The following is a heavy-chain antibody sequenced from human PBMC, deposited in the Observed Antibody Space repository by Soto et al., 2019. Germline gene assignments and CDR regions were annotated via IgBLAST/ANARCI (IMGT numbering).Heavy chain of an antibody. CDR2: IDWDDDK. J-gene: IGHJ4*02. Sequence: SGPTLVNPTQTLTLTCTFSGFSLSTSGMCVSWIRQPPGKALEWLALIDWDDDKYYSASLKTRLTISKDTSKNQVVLTMTNMDPVDTATYYCARSSGGSCYSYFDYWGQGTLVTVSS. D-gene: IGHD2-15*01. CDR3: ARSSGGSCYSYFDY. CDR1: GFSLSTSGMC. V-gene: IGHV2-70*01.